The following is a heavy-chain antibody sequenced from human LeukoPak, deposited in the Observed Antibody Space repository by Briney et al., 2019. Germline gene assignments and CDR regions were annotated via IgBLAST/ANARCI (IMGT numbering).Heavy chain of an antibody. V-gene: IGHV4-34*01. Sequence: PSETLSLTCAVYGGSFSGYYWSWIRQPPGKGLEWIGEINHSGSTNYNPSLKSRVTISVDTSKNQFSLKLSSVTAADTAVYYCARGRGRYSGYDWLDYWGQGTPVTVSS. CDR1: GGSFSGYY. CDR2: INHSGST. J-gene: IGHJ4*02. D-gene: IGHD5-12*01. CDR3: ARGRGRYSGYDWLDY.